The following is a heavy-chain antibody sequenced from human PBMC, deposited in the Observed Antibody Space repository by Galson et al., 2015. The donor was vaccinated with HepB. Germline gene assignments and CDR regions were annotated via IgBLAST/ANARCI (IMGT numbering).Heavy chain of an antibody. D-gene: IGHD5/OR15-5a*01. V-gene: IGHV3-23*01. CDR2: ISGSGATT. CDR1: GITFSTSG. Sequence: SLRLSCAASGITFSTSGMSWVCQAPGKGLEWVSGISGSGATTYYADSVKGRLTISRDNSKKTLYLQMNSLRPDDTAVYYCAKGLNWFDPWGQGTLVTVST. J-gene: IGHJ5*02. CDR3: AKGLNWFDP.